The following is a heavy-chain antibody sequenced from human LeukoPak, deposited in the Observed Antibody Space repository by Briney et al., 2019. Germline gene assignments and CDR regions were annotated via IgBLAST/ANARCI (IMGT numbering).Heavy chain of an antibody. CDR3: ARGNWVPDY. CDR2: IDGSGRTI. V-gene: IGHV3-11*04. J-gene: IGHJ4*02. CDR1: GSTFSDYY. Sequence: GGSLRLSCAAYGSTFSDYYMRWVRQAAGKGMEWVAHIDGSGRTIKYINSGKGRFTISRDNARNSLYMQMISLGAEDTAVYYCARGNWVPDYWGQGTLVTVSS. D-gene: IGHD7-27*01.